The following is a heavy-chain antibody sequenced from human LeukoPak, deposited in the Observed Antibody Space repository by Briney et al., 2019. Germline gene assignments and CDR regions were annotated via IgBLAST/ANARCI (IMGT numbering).Heavy chain of an antibody. CDR3: ARDCSGRNWARDFDY. D-gene: IGHD2-15*01. CDR1: GCTFSDYS. V-gene: IGHV3-48*01. CDR2: INSNSRTI. Sequence: GGSLRLSCAGSGCTFSDYSLIWVRQAPGEGLEWVSYINSNSRTIYYADSVKGRFTMSRDNDKNLMYLQMNSLKAEDTAVYYCARDCSGRNWARDFDYWGQGTLVTVSS. J-gene: IGHJ4*02.